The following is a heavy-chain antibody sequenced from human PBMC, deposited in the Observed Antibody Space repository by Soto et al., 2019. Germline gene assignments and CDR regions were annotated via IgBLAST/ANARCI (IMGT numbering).Heavy chain of an antibody. CDR3: AHRPFNSAWHDAYDI. J-gene: IGHJ3*02. CDR1: GFSLSARGEG. D-gene: IGHD5-18*01. Sequence: QITLKESGPTLVKPTETLTLTCTFSGFSLSARGEGVGWIRQPPGKALEWLAIIYWDDDKRYSPSLRTTFTINKDTSKNQVVLTMTNMDPVDTATYFCAHRPFNSAWHDAYDIWGPGTMVTVSS. V-gene: IGHV2-5*02. CDR2: IYWDDDK.